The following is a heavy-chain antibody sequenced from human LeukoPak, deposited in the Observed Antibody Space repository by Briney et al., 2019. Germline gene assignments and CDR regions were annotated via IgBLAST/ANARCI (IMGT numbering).Heavy chain of an antibody. J-gene: IGHJ4*02. CDR2: ISYDGSNK. D-gene: IGHD6-19*01. CDR3: ARDDIRTLYSSGRLFDY. V-gene: IGHV3-30*19. CDR1: GFTFSSYG. Sequence: PGGSLRLSCAASGFTFSSYGMHWVRQAPGKGLEWVAVISYDGSNKYYADSVKGRFTISRDNSKNTLYLQMNSLRAEDTAVYYCARDDIRTLYSSGRLFDYWGQGTLVTVSS.